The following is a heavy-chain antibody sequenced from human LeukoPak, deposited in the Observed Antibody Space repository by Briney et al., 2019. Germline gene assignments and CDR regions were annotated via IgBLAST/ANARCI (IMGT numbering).Heavy chain of an antibody. CDR2: ISAYNGNT. CDR3: AFGDIVVVPAAMGAPNAFDI. J-gene: IGHJ3*02. D-gene: IGHD2-2*01. CDR1: GYTFTSYG. V-gene: IGHV1-18*01. Sequence: ASVKVSCTASGYTFTSYGISWVRQAPGQGLEWMGWISAYNGNTNYAQKLQGRVTMTTDTSTSTAYMELRSLRSDDTAVYYCAFGDIVVVPAAMGAPNAFDIWGQGTMVTVSS.